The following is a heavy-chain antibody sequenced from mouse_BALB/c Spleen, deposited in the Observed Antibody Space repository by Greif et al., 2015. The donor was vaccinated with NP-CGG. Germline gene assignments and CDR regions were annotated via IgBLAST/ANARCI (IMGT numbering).Heavy chain of an antibody. Sequence: EVKVVDSGAELVKPGASVKLSCTASGFNIKDTYMHWVKQRPEQGLEWIGRIDPANGNTKYDPKFQGKATITADTSSNTAYLQLSSLTSEDTAVYYCAHGNPYAMDYWGQGTSVTVSS. CDR2: IDPANGNT. D-gene: IGHD2-1*01. CDR1: GFNIKDTY. V-gene: IGHV14-3*02. J-gene: IGHJ4*01. CDR3: AHGNPYAMDY.